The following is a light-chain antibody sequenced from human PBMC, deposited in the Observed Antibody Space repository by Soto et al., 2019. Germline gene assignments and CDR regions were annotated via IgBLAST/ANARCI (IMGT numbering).Light chain of an antibody. V-gene: IGKV1-33*01. CDR1: QSISSN. CDR2: DAS. Sequence: DIQMTQSPSSLSASVGDRVTITCLASQSISSNLNWYQQKPGKAPKLLIYDASNLETGVPSRFSGSGSGTDFTFTISSLQPEDIATYYCQQYDNLPITFGQGTRLEIK. J-gene: IGKJ5*01. CDR3: QQYDNLPIT.